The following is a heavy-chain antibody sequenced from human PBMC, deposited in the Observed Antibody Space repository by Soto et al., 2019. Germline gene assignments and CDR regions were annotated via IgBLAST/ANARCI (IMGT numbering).Heavy chain of an antibody. CDR3: AKDWYDYVWGSYRSYFDY. V-gene: IGHV3-30*18. CDR1: GFTFSSYG. CDR2: ISYDGSNK. Sequence: QVQLVESGGGVVQPGRSLRLSCAASGFTFSSYGMHWVRQAPGKGLEWVAVISYDGSNKYYADSVKGRFTISRDNSKHTLYLQMNSLRAEDTAVYYWAKDWYDYVWGSYRSYFDYWGQGTLVNVSS. J-gene: IGHJ4*02. D-gene: IGHD3-16*02.